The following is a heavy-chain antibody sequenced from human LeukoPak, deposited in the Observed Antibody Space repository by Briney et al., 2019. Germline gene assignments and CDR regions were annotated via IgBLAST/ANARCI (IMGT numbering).Heavy chain of an antibody. D-gene: IGHD3-22*01. J-gene: IGHJ4*02. CDR2: ISGSGGST. CDR3: AKAPFSSGYLGYFDY. V-gene: IGHV3-23*01. CDR1: GFTFSSYA. Sequence: GSLRLSCAASGFTFSSYAMSWVRQAPGRGLEWVSAISGSGGSTYYADSVKGRFTISRDNSKNTLYLQMNSLRAEDTAVYYCAKAPFSSGYLGYFDYWGQGTLVTVSS.